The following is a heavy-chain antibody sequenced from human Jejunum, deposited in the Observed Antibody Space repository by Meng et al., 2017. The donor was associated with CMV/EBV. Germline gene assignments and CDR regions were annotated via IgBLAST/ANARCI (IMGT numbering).Heavy chain of an antibody. CDR1: GDSVSSIGAS. CDR2: TYYRSKWYN. Sequence: QLKHSRPRRLKPSQTPSLTCAISGDSVSSIGASWNWIRQSPSRGLEWLGKTYYRSKWYNDYAPTVKSRISINPDTSKNQFSLQLNSVTPEDTAVYYCARENGYEWYFDVWGRGTLVTVSS. CDR3: ARENGYEWYFDV. J-gene: IGHJ2*01. D-gene: IGHD6-13*01. V-gene: IGHV6-1*01.